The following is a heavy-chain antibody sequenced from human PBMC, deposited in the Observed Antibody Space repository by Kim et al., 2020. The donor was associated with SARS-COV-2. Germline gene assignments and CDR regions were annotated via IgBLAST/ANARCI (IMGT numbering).Heavy chain of an antibody. CDR2: IYHSGST. Sequence: SETLSLTCAVSGGSISSGGYSWSWIRQPPGKGLEWIGYIYHSGSTYYNPSLKSRVTISVDRSKNQFSLKLSSVTAADTAVYYCARGGYYDSSGQPPWFDPWGQGTLVTVSS. CDR3: ARGGYYDSSGQPPWFDP. CDR1: GGSISSGGYS. V-gene: IGHV4-30-2*01. D-gene: IGHD3-22*01. J-gene: IGHJ5*02.